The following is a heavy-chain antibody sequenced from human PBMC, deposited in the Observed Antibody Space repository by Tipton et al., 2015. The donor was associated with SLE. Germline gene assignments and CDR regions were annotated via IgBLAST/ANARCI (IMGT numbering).Heavy chain of an antibody. D-gene: IGHD3-3*01. CDR2: IWYDGSNK. V-gene: IGHV3-33*01. CDR1: GFTFSSYG. Sequence: SLRLSCAASGFTFSSYGMHWVRQAPGKGLEWVAVIWYDGSNKYYADSVKGRFTISRDNSKNTLYLQMNSLRAEDTAVYYCAIPFYDFWSGYGYWGQGTLVTVSS. J-gene: IGHJ4*02. CDR3: AIPFYDFWSGYGY.